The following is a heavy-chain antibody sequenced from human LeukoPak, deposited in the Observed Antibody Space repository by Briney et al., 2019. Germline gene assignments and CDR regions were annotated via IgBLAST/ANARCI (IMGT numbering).Heavy chain of an antibody. D-gene: IGHD3-16*02. V-gene: IGHV3-23*01. CDR2: ISGSGGST. CDR1: GFTVSSNY. J-gene: IGHJ4*02. CDR3: AKGSYYDYVWGSYPIDY. Sequence: GGSPRLSCAASGFTVSSNYMSWVRQAPGKGLEWVSAISGSGGSTYYADSVKGRFTISRDNSKNTLYLQMNSLRAEDTAVYYCAKGSYYDYVWGSYPIDYWGQGTLVTVSS.